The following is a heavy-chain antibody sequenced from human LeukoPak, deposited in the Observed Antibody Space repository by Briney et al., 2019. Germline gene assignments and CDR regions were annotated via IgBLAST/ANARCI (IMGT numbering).Heavy chain of an antibody. CDR1: GYTFIIYG. CDR3: ARRSGEGATASDY. Sequence: ASVKVSCKASGYTFIIYGLTWVRQAPGQGLEWMGWISPYNGDTNYAQKLQGRVTMTTDMSTTTAYMELRSLRYDDTAVYYCARRSGEGATASDYWGQGTLVTVSS. D-gene: IGHD1-26*01. V-gene: IGHV1-18*01. CDR2: ISPYNGDT. J-gene: IGHJ4*02.